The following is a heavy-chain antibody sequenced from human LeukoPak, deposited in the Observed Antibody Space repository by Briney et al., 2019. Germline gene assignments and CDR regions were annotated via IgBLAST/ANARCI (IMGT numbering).Heavy chain of an antibody. CDR1: GFTFSSYG. D-gene: IGHD3-10*01. CDR2: IRYDGSNK. CDR3: AKVDVLNYYGSGDAFDI. J-gene: IGHJ3*02. V-gene: IGHV3-30*02. Sequence: QTGGSLRLSCAASGFTFSSYGMHWVRQAPGKGLEWVAFIRYDGSNKYYADSVKGRFTISRDNSKNTLYLQMSSLRAEDTAVYYCAKVDVLNYYGSGDAFDIWGQGTMVTVSS.